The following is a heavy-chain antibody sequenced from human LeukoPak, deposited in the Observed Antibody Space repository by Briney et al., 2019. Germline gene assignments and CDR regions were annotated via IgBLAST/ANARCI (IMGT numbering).Heavy chain of an antibody. CDR1: GYTFTSYY. V-gene: IGHV1-46*01. D-gene: IGHD5-24*01. Sequence: ASVKVSCKASGYTFTSYYMHWVRQAPGQGLEWMGIINPSGGSTSYAQKFQGRVTMTRDTSTSTVYMELSSLRSEDTAVYYCARLRDGYNFWDNWFDPWGQGTLVTVSS. CDR2: INPSGGST. J-gene: IGHJ5*02. CDR3: ARLRDGYNFWDNWFDP.